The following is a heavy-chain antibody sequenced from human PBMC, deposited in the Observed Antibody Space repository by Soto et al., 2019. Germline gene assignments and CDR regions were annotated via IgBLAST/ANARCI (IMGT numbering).Heavy chain of an antibody. CDR1: GFTLSMYS. D-gene: IGHD3-9*01. CDR3: ATQMDYNILTGYRPFDY. J-gene: IGHJ4*02. Sequence: GGSLRLSCEVSGFTLSMYSMTWVRQAPGKGLEWVAKIPQEGSDGHYVDSVKGRFTISRDNAKNSVYLQMNSLRAEDTAVYYCATQMDYNILTGYRPFDYWGQGTLVTVSS. CDR2: IPQEGSDG. V-gene: IGHV3-7*03.